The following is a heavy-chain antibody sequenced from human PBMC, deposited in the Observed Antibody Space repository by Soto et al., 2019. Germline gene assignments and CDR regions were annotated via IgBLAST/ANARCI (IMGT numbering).Heavy chain of an antibody. Sequence: GGSLRLSCAASGFTFSDYYMSWIRQAPGKGLEWASYISSSGSTIYYADSVKGRFTISRDDAKNSLYLQMNSLRAEDTAVYYCARQNKYCSSPRCYWNYSRMDVWGQGTTVTVSS. J-gene: IGHJ6*02. D-gene: IGHD2-2*01. CDR3: ARQNKYCSSPRCYWNYSRMDV. CDR1: GFTFSDYY. CDR2: ISSSGSTI. V-gene: IGHV3-11*01.